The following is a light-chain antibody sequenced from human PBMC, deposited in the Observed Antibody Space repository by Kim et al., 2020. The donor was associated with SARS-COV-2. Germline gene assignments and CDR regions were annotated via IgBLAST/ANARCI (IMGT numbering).Light chain of an antibody. J-gene: IGLJ3*02. CDR1: SGSVSTSYY. V-gene: IGLV8-61*01. Sequence: QAVVTQEPSFSVSPGGTVTLTCGLSSGSVSTSYYPSWYQQTPGQAPRTLIYSTNTRSSGVPDRFSGSILGNKAALTITGAQADDESDYYCVLYMGSGIRVFGGWTQLTVL. CDR3: VLYMGSGIRV. CDR2: STN.